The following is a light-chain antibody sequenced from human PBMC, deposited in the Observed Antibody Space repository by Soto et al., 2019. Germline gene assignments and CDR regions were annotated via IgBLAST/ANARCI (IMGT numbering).Light chain of an antibody. CDR1: ITDIGAYNY. CDR3: SSYTSSIAPYV. V-gene: IGLV2-14*01. J-gene: IGLJ1*01. CDR2: GVS. Sequence: QSALTQPASVSGSPGQSITISCTGTITDIGAYNYVPWHQQHPGKAPKLLIYGVSSRPSGVSNRFSGSKSGNAAYLTISGLQADDEAEYYCSSYTSSIAPYVFGTGTKVTVL.